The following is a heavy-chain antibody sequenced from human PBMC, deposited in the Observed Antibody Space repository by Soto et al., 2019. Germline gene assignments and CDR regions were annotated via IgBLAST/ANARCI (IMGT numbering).Heavy chain of an antibody. CDR1: GGSISSYY. D-gene: IGHD5-12*01. Sequence: SETLSLTCTFSGGSISSYYWSWIRQPPGKGLEWIGYIYYSGSTNYNPSLKSRVTISVDTSKNQFSLKLSSVTAADTAVYYCASPSGYDYDAFDIWGQGTMVTVSS. V-gene: IGHV4-59*08. J-gene: IGHJ3*02. CDR2: IYYSGST. CDR3: ASPSGYDYDAFDI.